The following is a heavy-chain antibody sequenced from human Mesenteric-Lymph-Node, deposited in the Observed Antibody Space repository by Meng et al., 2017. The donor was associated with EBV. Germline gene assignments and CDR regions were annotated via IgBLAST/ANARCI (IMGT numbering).Heavy chain of an antibody. J-gene: IGHJ5*02. CDR2: IYHTGST. D-gene: IGHD4-17*01. V-gene: IGHV4-30-2*01. CDR3: ARGFGDNNNWFGP. Sequence: PSLEAGAARVKPSQALSLTCAVSGGSVSSGGHCWSWVRQPPGKGLEWIGYIYHTGSTYYNPSLKSRVTISIDTSKNQFSLKLSSVTAADTAVYFCARGFGDNNNWFGPWGQGTLVTGSS. CDR1: GGSVSSGGHC.